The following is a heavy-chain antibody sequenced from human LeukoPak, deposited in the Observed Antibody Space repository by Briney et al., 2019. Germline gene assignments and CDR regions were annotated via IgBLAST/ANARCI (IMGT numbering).Heavy chain of an antibody. CDR2: IGSSGSTI. J-gene: IGHJ5*02. Sequence: GGSLRLSCITSGFAFNTYAMHWVRQAPGKGLEWVSYIGSSGSTIYYADSVKGRFTISRDNAKNSLYLQMNSLRAEDTAVYYCARDLRYDILLWFDPWGQGTLVTVSS. CDR3: ARDLRYDILLWFDP. D-gene: IGHD3-9*01. CDR1: GFAFNTYA. V-gene: IGHV3-48*04.